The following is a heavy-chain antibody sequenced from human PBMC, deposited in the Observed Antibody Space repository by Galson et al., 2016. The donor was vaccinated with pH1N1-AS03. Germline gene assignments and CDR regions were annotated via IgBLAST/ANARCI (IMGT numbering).Heavy chain of an antibody. CDR2: IDPGDSYT. CDR3: ARHDVTAGADH. V-gene: IGHV5-10-1*01. J-gene: IGHJ4*02. D-gene: IGHD5-18*01. CDR1: GSRFGPYW. Sequence: QSGAEVTKPGQSLRISCKASGSRFGPYWISWVRQLPGKGLEWMGRIDPGDSYTNYNPSFEGNVTISSDTSISTVYLQWSSLKSSDTAIYYCARHDVTAGADHWGQGTLVTVSS.